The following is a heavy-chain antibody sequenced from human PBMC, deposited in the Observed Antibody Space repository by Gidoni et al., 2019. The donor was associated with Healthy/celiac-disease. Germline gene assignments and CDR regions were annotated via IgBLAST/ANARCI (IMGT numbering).Heavy chain of an antibody. CDR2: ISYDGSNK. V-gene: IGHV3-30-3*01. D-gene: IGHD6-13*01. Sequence: QVQLVESGGGVVQPGRSLRLSCAASGFTFSRYAMHWVRQAPGKGLEWVAVISYDGSNKYYADSVKGRFTISRDNSKNTLYLQMNSLRAEDTAVYYCARDSSSWYRYYYYGMDVWGQGTTVTVSS. CDR3: ARDSSSWYRYYYYGMDV. CDR1: GFTFSRYA. J-gene: IGHJ6*02.